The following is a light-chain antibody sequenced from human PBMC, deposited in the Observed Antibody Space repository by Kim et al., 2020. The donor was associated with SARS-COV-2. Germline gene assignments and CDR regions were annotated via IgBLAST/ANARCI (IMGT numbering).Light chain of an antibody. CDR3: QQYGSSPRT. Sequence: APGHRATPSCRASRSGSGSNLAWARHKPSQAPGLLISGAATRTTDSPDRCRGSGSGTDFTLTISSLGPEDVAVYYCQQYGSSPRTFGQGTKVDIK. J-gene: IGKJ1*01. V-gene: IGKV3-20*01. CDR1: RSGSGSN. CDR2: GAA.